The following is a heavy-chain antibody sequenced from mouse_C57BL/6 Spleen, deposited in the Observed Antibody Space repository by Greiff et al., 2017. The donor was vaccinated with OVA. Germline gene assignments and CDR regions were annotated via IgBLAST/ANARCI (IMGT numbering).Heavy chain of an antibody. CDR1: GYSFTGYY. V-gene: IGHV1-42*01. D-gene: IGHD3-3*01. CDR3: AIEGWDN. Sequence: DVKLQESGPELVKPGASVKISCKASGYSFTGYYMNWVKQSPEKSLEWIGEINPSTGGTTYNQKFKAKATLTVDKSSSTAYMQLKSLTSEDSAVYYCAIEGWDNWGQGTTLTVSS. J-gene: IGHJ2*01. CDR2: INPSTGGT.